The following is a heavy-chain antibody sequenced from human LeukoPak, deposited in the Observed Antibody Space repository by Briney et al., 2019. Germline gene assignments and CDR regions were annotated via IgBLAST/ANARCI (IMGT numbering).Heavy chain of an antibody. CDR3: ARVVSGGYHFLFDY. CDR2: NNPNSGGT. CDR1: GYTFTGYY. Sequence: GASVKVSCKASGYTFTGYYMHWVRQAPGQGLEWMGWNNPNSGGTNYAQKFQGRVTMTRVTSISTAYMELSRLRSDDTAVYYCARVVSGGYHFLFDYWGQGTLVTVSS. V-gene: IGHV1-2*02. J-gene: IGHJ4*02. D-gene: IGHD1-26*01.